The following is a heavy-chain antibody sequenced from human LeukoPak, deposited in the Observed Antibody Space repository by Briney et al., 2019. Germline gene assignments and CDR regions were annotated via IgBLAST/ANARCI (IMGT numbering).Heavy chain of an antibody. CDR2: IDHSGNT. V-gene: IGHV4-39*07. CDR1: GGSISSGNYY. Sequence: SETLSLTCSVSGGSISSGNYYWGWIRQPPGKVLEWIGSIDHSGNTFYNPSLKSRLTILRDTSKNQFSLILSSVTAADTAMYYCASSNCGGDCYPSYWGQGTLVTVSS. D-gene: IGHD2-21*01. CDR3: ASSNCGGDCYPSY. J-gene: IGHJ4*02.